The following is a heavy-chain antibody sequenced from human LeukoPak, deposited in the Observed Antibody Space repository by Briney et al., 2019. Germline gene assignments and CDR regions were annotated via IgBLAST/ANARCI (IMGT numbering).Heavy chain of an antibody. V-gene: IGHV3-48*04. J-gene: IGHJ6*02. Sequence: GGSLRLSCSASGFSFSNYDMNWVRQAPGKGLEWVSCISSSSSTIYYADSVKGRFTMSRDNAKNSLFLQMDSLRAEDTAVYFCARGAVDTGMVYYYYGLDVWGQGTTVTVSS. CDR3: ARGAVDTGMVYYYYGLDV. D-gene: IGHD5-18*01. CDR2: ISSSSSTI. CDR1: GFSFSNYD.